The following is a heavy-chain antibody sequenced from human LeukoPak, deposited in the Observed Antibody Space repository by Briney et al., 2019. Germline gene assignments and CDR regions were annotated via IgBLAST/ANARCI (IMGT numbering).Heavy chain of an antibody. Sequence: SETLSLTCTVSGGSISSYYWSWIRQPPGKGLEWIGSIYHSETTYYNPSLKSRVIISVDASKNQFSLKLNSVTAADTAVYYCGRPNPDSSGYYGSFDPWGQGILVTVSS. CDR3: GRPNPDSSGYYGSFDP. CDR1: GGSISSYY. V-gene: IGHV4-39*01. D-gene: IGHD3-22*01. J-gene: IGHJ5*02. CDR2: IYHSETT.